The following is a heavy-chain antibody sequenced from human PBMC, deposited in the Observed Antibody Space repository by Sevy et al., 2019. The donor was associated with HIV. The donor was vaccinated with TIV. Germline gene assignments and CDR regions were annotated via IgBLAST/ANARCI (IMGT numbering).Heavy chain of an antibody. CDR2: LSFGCGEI. V-gene: IGHV3-23*01. CDR3: AREGCTKPHDY. Sequence: GGSLRLSCAASGFTFSKYSMSWVRQPPGKGLEWVSTLSFGCGEINHADSVKGRFTFSRDNSKNSLFLQMNNLRAEDTVVYYCAREGCTKPHDYWGQGTLVTVSS. D-gene: IGHD2-8*01. CDR1: GFTFSKYS. J-gene: IGHJ4*02.